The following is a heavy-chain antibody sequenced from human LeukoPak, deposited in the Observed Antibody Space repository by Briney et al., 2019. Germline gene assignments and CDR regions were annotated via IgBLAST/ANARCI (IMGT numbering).Heavy chain of an antibody. CDR3: ARWYYHDSSAYYFPGDY. CDR2: IRVYNGNT. CDR1: GYTFTSYG. V-gene: IGHV1-18*01. D-gene: IGHD3-22*01. J-gene: IGHJ4*02. Sequence: ASVKVSCKASGYTFTSYGINWVRQAPGQGLEWMGWIRVYNGNTNYAQKLQGRVTMTTDTSTSTAYMELRSLRSDDTAVYYCARWYYHDSSAYYFPGDYWGQGTLVTVSS.